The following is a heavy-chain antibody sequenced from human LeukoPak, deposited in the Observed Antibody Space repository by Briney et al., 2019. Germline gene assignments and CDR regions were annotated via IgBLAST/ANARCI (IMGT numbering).Heavy chain of an antibody. Sequence: PGGSLRLSCAASGFTFSSYALSWVRQAPGKGLEWVSAISGSGGSTYYADSVKGRFTISRDNSKNTPYLQMNSLRAEDTAVYYCAKREYCGGDCYATASVYWGQGTLVTVSS. V-gene: IGHV3-23*01. CDR2: ISGSGGST. CDR1: GFTFSSYA. D-gene: IGHD2-21*02. CDR3: AKREYCGGDCYATASVY. J-gene: IGHJ4*02.